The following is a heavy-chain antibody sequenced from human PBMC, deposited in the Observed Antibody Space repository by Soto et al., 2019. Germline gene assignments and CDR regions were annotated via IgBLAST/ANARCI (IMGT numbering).Heavy chain of an antibody. CDR2: ISPYNGNT. Sequence: ASVKVSCKASGYTFTSYSISWVRQAPGQGLEWMGWISPYNGNTNYAQEFQGRVTITRDTSASTAYMELSSLRSEDTAVYYCARSVGAALVDYWGEVSXVTVSS. CDR1: GYTFTSYS. D-gene: IGHD1-26*01. J-gene: IGHJ4*02. CDR3: ARSVGAALVDY. V-gene: IGHV1-18*01.